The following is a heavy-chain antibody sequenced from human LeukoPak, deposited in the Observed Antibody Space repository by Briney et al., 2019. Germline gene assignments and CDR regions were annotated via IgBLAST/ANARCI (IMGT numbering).Heavy chain of an antibody. CDR3: ATDLGPSSSWYMDAFDI. D-gene: IGHD6-13*01. CDR2: MNPNSGNT. CDR1: GYTFTSYD. V-gene: IGHV1-8*02. Sequence: ASVKVSCKASGYTFTSYDINWVRQATGQGLEWMGWMNPNSGNTGYAQKFQGRVTMTEDTSTDTAYMELSSLRSEDTAVYYCATDLGPSSSWYMDAFDIWGQGTMVTVSS. J-gene: IGHJ3*02.